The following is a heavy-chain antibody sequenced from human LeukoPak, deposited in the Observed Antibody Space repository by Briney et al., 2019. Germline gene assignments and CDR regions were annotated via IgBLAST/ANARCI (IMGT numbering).Heavy chain of an antibody. CDR3: ARDGGITGTTSRGSFDY. J-gene: IGHJ4*02. CDR2: ISSSSSYI. Sequence: GGTLRLSCAASGFTFSSYSMNWVRQAPGKGLEWVSSISSSSSYIYYADSVKGRFTISRDNAKNSLYLQMNSLRAEDTAVYYCARDGGITGTTSRGSFDYWGQGTLVTVSS. V-gene: IGHV3-21*01. CDR1: GFTFSSYS. D-gene: IGHD1-7*01.